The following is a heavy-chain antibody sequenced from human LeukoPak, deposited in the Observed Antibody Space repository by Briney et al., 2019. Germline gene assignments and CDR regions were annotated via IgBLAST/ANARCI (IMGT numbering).Heavy chain of an antibody. D-gene: IGHD5-12*01. Sequence: PGGSLRLSCAASGFTFSSYEMNWVRQAPGKGLEWVSYISSSGSTIYYADSVKGRFTISRDNAKNSLYLQMNNLRAEDTAVYYCARYGSGYDFDYWGQGTLVTVSS. J-gene: IGHJ4*02. CDR2: ISSSGSTI. CDR1: GFTFSSYE. CDR3: ARYGSGYDFDY. V-gene: IGHV3-48*03.